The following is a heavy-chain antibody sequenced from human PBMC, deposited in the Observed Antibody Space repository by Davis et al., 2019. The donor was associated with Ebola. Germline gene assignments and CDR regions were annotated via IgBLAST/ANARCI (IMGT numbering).Heavy chain of an antibody. Sequence: ASVKVSCKASGYTFTNYAIHWVRQAPGQRLEWMGWINAGNGNTKYSQKFQGRVTMTRNTSISTAYMELSSLRSEDTAVYYCARGFGGGATDYWGQGTLVTVSS. V-gene: IGHV1-3*01. D-gene: IGHD1-26*01. CDR1: GYTFTNYA. CDR3: ARGFGGGATDY. J-gene: IGHJ4*02. CDR2: INAGNGNT.